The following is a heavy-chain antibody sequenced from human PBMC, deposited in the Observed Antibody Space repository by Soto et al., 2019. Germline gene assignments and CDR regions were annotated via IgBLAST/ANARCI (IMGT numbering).Heavy chain of an antibody. CDR1: GFTFSSYA. CDR3: SSLQGTSSPIDY. CDR2: ISYDGRNK. V-gene: IGHV3-30*04. Sequence: QVQLVESGGGVVQPGRSLRLSCAASGFTFSSYAMHWVRQAPGKGLEWVAVISYDGRNKYYADSVKGRSTISKDNSKITLNLQRNSVRAEDSAVYYCSSLQGTSSPIDYWGQGTLVTVSS. J-gene: IGHJ4*02. D-gene: IGHD2-15*01.